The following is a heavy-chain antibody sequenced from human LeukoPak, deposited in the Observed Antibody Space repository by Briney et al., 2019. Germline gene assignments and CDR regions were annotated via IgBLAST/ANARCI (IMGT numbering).Heavy chain of an antibody. CDR2: ITSSVDGT. CDR1: GFTFSIYA. CDR3: AKDRPNYYGSNGHYYRRDGDY. Sequence: GGSLRLSCTAPGFTFSIYAMSWVGQAPGKGLQWVSSITSSVDGTYYAYSVKGRFTISRDNSENMLYLQMNSLRVDDTAVYFCAKDRPNYYGSNGHYYRRDGDYWGQGTLVTVSS. D-gene: IGHD3-22*01. V-gene: IGHV3-23*01. J-gene: IGHJ4*02.